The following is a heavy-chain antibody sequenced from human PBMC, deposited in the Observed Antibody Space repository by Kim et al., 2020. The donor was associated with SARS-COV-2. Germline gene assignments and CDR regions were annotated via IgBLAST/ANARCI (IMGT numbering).Heavy chain of an antibody. CDR3: ARAGGSGNYWGWFDP. CDR2: INPSGGST. Sequence: ASVKVSCKASGYTFTSYYMHWVRQAPGQGLEWMGIINPSGGSTSYAQKFQGRVTMTRDTSTSTVYMELSSLRSEDTAVYYCARAGGSGNYWGWFDPWGQGTLVTVSS. J-gene: IGHJ5*02. CDR1: GYTFTSYY. D-gene: IGHD3-10*01. V-gene: IGHV1-46*01.